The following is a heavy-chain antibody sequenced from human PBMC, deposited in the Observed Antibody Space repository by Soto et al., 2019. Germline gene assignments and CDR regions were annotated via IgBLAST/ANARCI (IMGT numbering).Heavy chain of an antibody. CDR1: GGTFSSYA. V-gene: IGHV1-69*13. Sequence: GASVKVSCKASGGTFSSYAISWVRQAPGQGLEWMGGIIPIFGTANYAQKFQGRVTITADESTSTAYMELSSLRSEDTAVYYCARIDYDSSGYYYAWFDPWGQGTLVTVSS. CDR2: IIPIFGTA. J-gene: IGHJ5*02. CDR3: ARIDYDSSGYYYAWFDP. D-gene: IGHD3-22*01.